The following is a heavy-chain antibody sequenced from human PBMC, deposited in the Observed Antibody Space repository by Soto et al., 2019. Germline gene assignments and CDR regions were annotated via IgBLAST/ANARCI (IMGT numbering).Heavy chain of an antibody. CDR3: ARESRLRFLKTPKYYFDY. V-gene: IGHV1-69*13. CDR2: IIPIFGTA. D-gene: IGHD3-3*01. J-gene: IGHJ4*02. Sequence: ASVKVSCKASGGTFSSYAISWVRQAPGQGLEWMGGIIPIFGTANYAQKFQGRVTITADESTSTAYMELSSLRSEDTAVYYCARESRLRFLKTPKYYFDYWGQGTLVTVSS. CDR1: GGTFSSYA.